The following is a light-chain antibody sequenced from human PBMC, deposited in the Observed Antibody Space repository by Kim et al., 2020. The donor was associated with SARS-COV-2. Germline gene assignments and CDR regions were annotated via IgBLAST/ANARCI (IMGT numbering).Light chain of an antibody. CDR1: SLRSYY. CDR2: GKN. V-gene: IGLV3-19*01. Sequence: SELTQDPAVSVALGQTVRITCQGDSLRSYYASWYQQKPGQAPVLVIYGKNKRPSGIPDRFSGSSSGNSASLTITGAQAEDEADYYCNPRDSSGNHVVFGGGTQLTVL. CDR3: NPRDSSGNHVV. J-gene: IGLJ2*01.